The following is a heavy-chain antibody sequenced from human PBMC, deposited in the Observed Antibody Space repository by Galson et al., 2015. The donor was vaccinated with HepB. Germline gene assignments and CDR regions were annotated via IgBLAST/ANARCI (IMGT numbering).Heavy chain of an antibody. Sequence: SLRLSCAASGFTFSSYGMHWVRQAPGKGLEWVAVISYDGSNKYYADSVKGRFTISRDNSKNTLYLQMNSLRAEDTAVYYCAKVGVVRDYWGQGTLVTVSS. V-gene: IGHV3-30*18. CDR3: AKVGVVRDY. D-gene: IGHD3-3*01. CDR2: ISYDGSNK. J-gene: IGHJ4*02. CDR1: GFTFSSYG.